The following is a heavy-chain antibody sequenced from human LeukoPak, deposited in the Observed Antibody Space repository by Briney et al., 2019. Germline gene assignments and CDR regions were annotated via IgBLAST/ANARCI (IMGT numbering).Heavy chain of an antibody. CDR3: ARALFKVRGVLRDY. J-gene: IGHJ4*02. Sequence: GASVKVSCKASGYTFTGYYMHWVRQAPGQGLEWMGWINPNSGGTNYAQKFQGRVTMTRDTSISTAYMELSRLRSDDTAVYYCARALFKVRGVLRDYWGQGTLVTVSS. CDR2: INPNSGGT. CDR1: GYTFTGYY. D-gene: IGHD3-10*01. V-gene: IGHV1-2*02.